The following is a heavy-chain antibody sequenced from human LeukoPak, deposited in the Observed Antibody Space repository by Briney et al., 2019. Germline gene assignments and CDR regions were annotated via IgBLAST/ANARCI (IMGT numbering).Heavy chain of an antibody. J-gene: IGHJ4*02. CDR2: ISGSGDST. D-gene: IGHD2-2*02. V-gene: IGHV3-23*01. Sequence: PGGSLRLSCAASGFTFSSYAMSWVRQAPGKGLEWVSTISGSGDSTYNGDSAKGRFTISRDNSKNTLYLQMNSLRAEDTAVYYCAMRAIPTAIDEGYYFDYWGQETLVTFSS. CDR1: GFTFSSYA. CDR3: AMRAIPTAIDEGYYFDY.